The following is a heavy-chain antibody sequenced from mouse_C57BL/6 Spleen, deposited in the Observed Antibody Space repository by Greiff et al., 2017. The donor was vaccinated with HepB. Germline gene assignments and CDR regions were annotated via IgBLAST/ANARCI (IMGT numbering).Heavy chain of an antibody. CDR2: ISYDGSN. Sequence: ESGPGLVKPSQSLSLTCSVTGYSITSGYYWNWIRQFPGNKLEWMGYISYDGSNNYNPSLKNRISITRDTSKNQFFLKLNSVTTEDTATYYCARGDGGSSRWYFDVWGTGTTVTVSS. V-gene: IGHV3-6*01. D-gene: IGHD1-1*01. J-gene: IGHJ1*03. CDR3: ARGDGGSSRWYFDV. CDR1: GYSITSGYY.